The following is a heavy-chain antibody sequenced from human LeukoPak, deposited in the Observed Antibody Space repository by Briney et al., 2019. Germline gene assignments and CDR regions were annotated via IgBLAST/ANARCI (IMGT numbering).Heavy chain of an antibody. CDR3: ARDQDYYGSGSYWNY. D-gene: IGHD3-10*01. Sequence: SETLSLTCTVSGYSISSGYYWGWIRPPPGKGLEWIGSIYHSGTTYYNPSLKSRVTISVDTSKNQFSLKLTSVTAADTAVYYCARDQDYYGSGSYWNYWGQGTLVTVSS. V-gene: IGHV4-38-2*02. J-gene: IGHJ4*02. CDR2: IYHSGTT. CDR1: GYSISSGYY.